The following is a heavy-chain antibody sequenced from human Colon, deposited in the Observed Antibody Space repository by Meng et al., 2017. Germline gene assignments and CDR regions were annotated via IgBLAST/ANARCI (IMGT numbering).Heavy chain of an antibody. CDR2: TSGSGGNT. J-gene: IGHJ4*02. V-gene: IGHV3-23*01. CDR3: AKGSNYGDYSYFDY. Sequence: EVQLLESGGGVVQPGGSLRPSCVTSGFTFGSYAMTWVRQAPGKGLQWISATSGSGGNTYYADPVKGRFSISRDHIKNTVYLQMDSLRAEDTAVYYCAKGSNYGDYSYFDYWGQGTLVTVSS. CDR1: GFTFGSYA. D-gene: IGHD4-17*01.